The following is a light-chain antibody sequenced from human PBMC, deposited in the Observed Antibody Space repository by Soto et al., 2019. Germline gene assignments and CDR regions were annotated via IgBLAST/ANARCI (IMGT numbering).Light chain of an antibody. Sequence: QSVLTQPPSVSAAPGQKVTISCSGRSSNIGNNPVSWYQKFPGTAPKLLISDNNERPSAIPDRFSGSKSGTSATLAITGVQTVDEGDYYCATWDNSLKGVVFGGGTKVTVL. V-gene: IGLV1-51*01. CDR1: SSNIGNNP. J-gene: IGLJ2*01. CDR2: DNN. CDR3: ATWDNSLKGVV.